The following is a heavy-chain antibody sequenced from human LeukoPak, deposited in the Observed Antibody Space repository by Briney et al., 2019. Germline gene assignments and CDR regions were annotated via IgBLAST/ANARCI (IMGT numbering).Heavy chain of an antibody. CDR2: IYYSGST. CDR3: AREGLSVYGMDV. CDR1: GGPLSSYY. D-gene: IGHD3/OR15-3a*01. J-gene: IGHJ6*02. Sequence: SETLSLTCTVPGGPLSSYYWDWIRQPPGKGPEWIGYIYYSGSTNYNPSLKSRVTISVDTSKNQFSLKLSSVTAADTAVYYCAREGLSVYGMDVWGQGTTVTVSS. V-gene: IGHV4-59*01.